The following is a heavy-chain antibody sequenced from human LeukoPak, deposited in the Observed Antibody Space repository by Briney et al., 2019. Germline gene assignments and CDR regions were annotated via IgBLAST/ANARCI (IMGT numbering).Heavy chain of an antibody. CDR3: ARAARIAAAGRIDY. J-gene: IGHJ4*02. CDR2: ISAYNGYT. D-gene: IGHD6-13*01. Sequence: ASVRVSCKASGYTFTNYGISWVRQAPGQRLEWMGWISAYNGYTDYAQKLQFRVTMTTDTSTSTAYMELRSLRSDDTAVYYCARAARIAAAGRIDYWGQGTLVTVSS. CDR1: GYTFTNYG. V-gene: IGHV1-18*01.